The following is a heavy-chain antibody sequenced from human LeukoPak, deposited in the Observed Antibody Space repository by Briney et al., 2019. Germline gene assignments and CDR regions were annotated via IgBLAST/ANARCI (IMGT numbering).Heavy chain of an antibody. Sequence: KSSQTLSLTCTVSGGSISSGDYYWSWIRQPPGKGLEWIVYIYYSGSTYYNPSLKSRVTISVDTSKNQFSLKLSSVTAADTAVYYCARDGVVVPASYAFDIWGQGTMVTVSS. D-gene: IGHD2-2*01. J-gene: IGHJ3*02. CDR3: ARDGVVVPASYAFDI. CDR2: IYYSGST. CDR1: GGSISSGDYY. V-gene: IGHV4-30-4*01.